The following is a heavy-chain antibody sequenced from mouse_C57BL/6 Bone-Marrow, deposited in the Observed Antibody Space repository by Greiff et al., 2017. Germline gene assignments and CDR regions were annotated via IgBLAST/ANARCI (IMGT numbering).Heavy chain of an antibody. CDR1: GYTFTSYW. CDR3: ARPYYSNYLAY. D-gene: IGHD2-5*01. Sequence: QVQLQQPGAELVKPGASVKLSCKASGYTFTSYWMHWVKQRPGQGLEWIGMIHPNSGGTNYNEKFKSKATLTVDKSSSTAYMQLSSLTSEDSAVYYCARPYYSNYLAYWGQGTLVTVSA. J-gene: IGHJ3*01. V-gene: IGHV1-64*01. CDR2: IHPNSGGT.